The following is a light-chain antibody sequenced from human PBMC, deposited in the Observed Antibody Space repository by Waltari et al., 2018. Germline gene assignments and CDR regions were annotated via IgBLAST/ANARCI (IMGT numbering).Light chain of an antibody. V-gene: IGLV2-14*01. J-gene: IGLJ1*01. Sequence: QSALTQPASVSGSHGQSITISCPGTDSDVGAYDFVSWYQQHPGKAPHLIIYEVSNRPSGISNRFSASKSGNTASLTISGLQAEDEADYYCSSYTTSSAPGVFGTGTRVTVL. CDR2: EVS. CDR1: DSDVGAYDF. CDR3: SSYTTSSAPGV.